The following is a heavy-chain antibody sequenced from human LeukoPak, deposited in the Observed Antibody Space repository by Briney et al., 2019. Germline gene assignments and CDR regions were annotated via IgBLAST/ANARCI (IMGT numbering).Heavy chain of an antibody. Sequence: PGGSLRLSCAASGFTFSSYGMHWVRQAPGKGLEYVSAISTNGDSTYYADSVKGRFTISRDNSKNTLFLQMGSLRGDDMAVYYCARWGSTSCYDYWGQGTLVTVSS. CDR2: ISTNGDST. J-gene: IGHJ4*02. D-gene: IGHD2-2*01. V-gene: IGHV3-64*02. CDR3: ARWGSTSCYDY. CDR1: GFTFSSYG.